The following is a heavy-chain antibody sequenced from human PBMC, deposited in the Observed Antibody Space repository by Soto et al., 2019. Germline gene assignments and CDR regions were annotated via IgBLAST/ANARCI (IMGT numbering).Heavy chain of an antibody. CDR3: AKVVSGGPLDY. V-gene: IGHV4-59*01. CDR1: GVSINNYY. CDR2: IYYTGST. Sequence: SQTLSLTGTVSGVSINNYYWTWIRQPPGKRLEWIGAIYYTGSTTYNPSLRSRGTFSVDTSQNQFSLSLTSLTAAATAVYFCAKVVSGGPLDYCGQGTLVTVSS. J-gene: IGHJ4*02.